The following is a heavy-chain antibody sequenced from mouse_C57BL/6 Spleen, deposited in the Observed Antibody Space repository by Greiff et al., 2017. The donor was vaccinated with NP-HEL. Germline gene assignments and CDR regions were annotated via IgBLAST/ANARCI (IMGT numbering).Heavy chain of an antibody. CDR2: INPNYGTT. CDR3: ARSVTTVVARGWYFDV. CDR1: GYSFTDYN. V-gene: IGHV1-39*01. Sequence: EVQLQQSGPELVKPGASVKISCKASGYSFTDYNMNWVKQSNGKSLEWIGVINPNYGTTSYNQKFKGKATLTVDQSSSTAYMQLNSLTSEDSAVYYCARSVTTVVARGWYFDVWGTGTTVTVSS. J-gene: IGHJ1*03. D-gene: IGHD1-1*01.